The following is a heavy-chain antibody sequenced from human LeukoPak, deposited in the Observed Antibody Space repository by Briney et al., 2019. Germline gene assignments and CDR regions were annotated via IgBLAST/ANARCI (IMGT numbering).Heavy chain of an antibody. J-gene: IGHJ4*02. CDR1: GFTFSSYG. V-gene: IGHV3-20*04. CDR3: ARALTSRGYDFWSGYYY. CDR2: INWNGGST. Sequence: PGGSLRLSCAASGFTFSSYGMHWVRQAPGKGLEWVSGINWNGGSTGYADSVKGRFTISRDNAKNSLYLQMNSLRAEDTALYYCARALTSRGYDFWSGYYYWGRGTLVTVSS. D-gene: IGHD3-3*01.